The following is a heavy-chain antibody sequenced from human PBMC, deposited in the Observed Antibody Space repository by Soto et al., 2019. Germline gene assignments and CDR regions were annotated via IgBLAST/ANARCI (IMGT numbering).Heavy chain of an antibody. CDR3: VRGGIAGHWFDP. D-gene: IGHD2-21*01. CDR2: TFHSGST. Sequence: SETLSLTCSVSRAFINSGGFYYSWIRQPPGKGLEWLGYTFHSGSTLYTPSLRGRLTLSADTSRNQLSLHLTSVTAADTAVYYCVRGGIAGHWFDPWGQGILVTVSS. CDR1: RAFINSGGFY. V-gene: IGHV4-31*03. J-gene: IGHJ5*02.